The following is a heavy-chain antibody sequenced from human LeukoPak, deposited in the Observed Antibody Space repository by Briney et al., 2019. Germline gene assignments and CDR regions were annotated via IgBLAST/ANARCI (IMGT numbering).Heavy chain of an antibody. V-gene: IGHV1-18*01. J-gene: IGHJ5*02. D-gene: IGHD3-10*01. CDR1: GYTFTSYG. Sequence: ASVKVSCEASGYTFTSYGISWVRQAPGQGLEWMGWISAYNGNTNYAQKLQGRVTMTTDTSTSTAYMELRSLRSDDTAVYYCARGVDYYGSGSYHNWFDPWGQGTPVTVSS. CDR3: ARGVDYYGSGSYHNWFDP. CDR2: ISAYNGNT.